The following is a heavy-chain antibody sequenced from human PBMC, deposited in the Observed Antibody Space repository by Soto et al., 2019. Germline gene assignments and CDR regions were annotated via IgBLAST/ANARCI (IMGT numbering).Heavy chain of an antibody. J-gene: IGHJ5*02. CDR3: ARAVSPRNWFDP. Sequence: ASVKVSCEASGYTFTSYYMHWVRQAPGQGLEWMGIINPSGGSTSYAQKFQGRVTMTRDTSTSTVYMELSSLRSEDTAVYYCARAVSPRNWFDPWGQGTLVTVSS. D-gene: IGHD4-4*01. V-gene: IGHV1-46*01. CDR2: INPSGGST. CDR1: GYTFTSYY.